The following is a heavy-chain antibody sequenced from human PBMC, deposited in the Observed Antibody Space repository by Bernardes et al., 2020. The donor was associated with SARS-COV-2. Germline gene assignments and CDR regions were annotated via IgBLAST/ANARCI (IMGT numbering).Heavy chain of an antibody. Sequence: GSLRLSCAASGFTFSSYSMNWVRQAPGKGLEWVSYISSSSSTIYYADSVKGRFTISRDNAKNSLYLQMNSLRDEDTAVYYCARDKEGPNGDYGKFGYWGQGTLVTVSS. CDR2: ISSSSSTI. D-gene: IGHD4-17*01. V-gene: IGHV3-48*02. CDR1: GFTFSSYS. J-gene: IGHJ4*02. CDR3: ARDKEGPNGDYGKFGY.